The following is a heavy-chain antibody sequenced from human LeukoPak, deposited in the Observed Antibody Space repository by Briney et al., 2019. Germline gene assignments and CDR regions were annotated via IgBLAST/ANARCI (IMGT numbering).Heavy chain of an antibody. J-gene: IGHJ4*02. CDR1: GFTFSSYA. V-gene: IGHV3-30*04. CDR3: ARDVVDTAMVGLIDY. D-gene: IGHD5-18*01. CDR2: ISYDGSNK. Sequence: GRSLRLSCTASGFTFSSYAMHWVRQAPGKGLEWVAVISYDGSNKYYADSVKGRFTISRDNSKNTLYLQMNSLRAEDTAMYYCARDVVDTAMVGLIDYWGQGTLVTVSS.